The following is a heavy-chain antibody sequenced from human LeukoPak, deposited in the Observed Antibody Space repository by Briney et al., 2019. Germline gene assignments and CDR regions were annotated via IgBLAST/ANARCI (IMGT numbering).Heavy chain of an antibody. CDR1: AGSITSYY. J-gene: IGHJ6*02. Sequence: SETLSLTCIVSAGSITSYYGSWIRQPPGKGLEWIGYIYYIGSTNFNPTLKGRVTISVDTSKNQFSRKLSSVTAADTAVYYCARDSSNYYGSGKSRYYYGMDVWGQGTTVTVSS. D-gene: IGHD3-10*01. CDR3: ARDSSNYYGSGKSRYYYGMDV. V-gene: IGHV4-59*01. CDR2: IYYIGST.